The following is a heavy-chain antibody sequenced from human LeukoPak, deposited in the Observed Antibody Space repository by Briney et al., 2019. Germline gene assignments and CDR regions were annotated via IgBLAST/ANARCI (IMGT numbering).Heavy chain of an antibody. V-gene: IGHV3-30-3*01. CDR2: ISSDGSNK. Sequence: PGRSLRLSCAASGFTFSDYPMDWVRQSPGKGLEWVAIISSDGSNKYYADSVKGRFTISRDNSKNTLYLQMSSLRAEDTAVYYCARETLGWFGPWGQGTLVTVSS. CDR1: GFTFSDYP. J-gene: IGHJ5*02. CDR3: ARETLGWFGP.